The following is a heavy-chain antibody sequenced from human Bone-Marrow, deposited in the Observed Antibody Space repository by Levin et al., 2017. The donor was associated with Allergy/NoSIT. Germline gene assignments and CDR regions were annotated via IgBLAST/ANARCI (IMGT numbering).Heavy chain of an antibody. Sequence: PGESLKISCAASGFDFNTCAMNWVRQAPGEGLQWVSSISGNGISTYYADAVKCRFIISRDNSKNTLFLELKSLRVDDTAFYYCARTPTPYYEPFFDYWGHGLLVTVSS. CDR2: ISGNGIST. D-gene: IGHD3-3*01. CDR3: ARTPTPYYEPFFDY. J-gene: IGHJ4*01. CDR1: GFDFNTCA. V-gene: IGHV3-23*01.